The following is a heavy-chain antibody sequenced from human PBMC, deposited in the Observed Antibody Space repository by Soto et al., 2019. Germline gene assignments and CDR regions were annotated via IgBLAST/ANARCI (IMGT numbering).Heavy chain of an antibody. CDR3: ARDVYSGYDLGYYYCGMDV. V-gene: IGHV3-74*01. Sequence: EVQLVESGGGLVQPGGSLRLSCAASGFTFSSYWMHWVRQAPGKGLVWVSRINSDGSSTSYADSVKGRFTISRDNAKNTLYLQMNSLRAEDTAVYYCARDVYSGYDLGYYYCGMDVWGQGTTVTVSS. CDR1: GFTFSSYW. D-gene: IGHD5-12*01. CDR2: INSDGSST. J-gene: IGHJ6*02.